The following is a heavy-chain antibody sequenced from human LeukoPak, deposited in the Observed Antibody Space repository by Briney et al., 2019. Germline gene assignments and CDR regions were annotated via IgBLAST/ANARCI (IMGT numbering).Heavy chain of an antibody. CDR2: IYYSGST. CDR1: GFTFSNAW. Sequence: GSLRLSCAASGFTFSNAWMSWVRQAPGKGLEWIGSIYYSGSTYYNPSLKSRVTLSVDTSKNQFSLKLSSVTAADTAVYYCATLYYYDTDYWGQGILVTVSS. D-gene: IGHD3-22*01. J-gene: IGHJ4*02. CDR3: ATLYYYDTDY. V-gene: IGHV4-38-2*01.